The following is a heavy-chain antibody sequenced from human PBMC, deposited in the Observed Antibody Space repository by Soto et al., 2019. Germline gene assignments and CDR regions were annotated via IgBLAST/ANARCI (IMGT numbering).Heavy chain of an antibody. Sequence: LRLSCAASGFTFSSYGMHWVRQAPGKGLEWVAVIWYDGSNKYYADSVKGRFTISRDNSKNTLYLQMNSLRAEDTAVYYCARDSFLARIAVADEALDYFDYWGQGTLVTVSS. D-gene: IGHD6-19*01. J-gene: IGHJ4*02. CDR2: IWYDGSNK. V-gene: IGHV3-33*01. CDR1: GFTFSSYG. CDR3: ARDSFLARIAVADEALDYFDY.